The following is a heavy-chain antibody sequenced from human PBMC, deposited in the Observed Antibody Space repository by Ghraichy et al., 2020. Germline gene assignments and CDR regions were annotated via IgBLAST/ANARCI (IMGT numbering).Heavy chain of an antibody. D-gene: IGHD2-21*01. V-gene: IGHV4-31*03. CDR3: ARDGGEGAFDI. CDR2: IYYSGST. CDR1: GGSISSGGYY. J-gene: IGHJ3*02. Sequence: SETLSLTCTVSGGSISSGGYYWSWVRQHPGKGLEWIGYIYYSGSTYYNPSLKSRVTISVDTSKNQFSLKLSSVTAADTAVYYCARDGGEGAFDIWGQGTKVTVSS.